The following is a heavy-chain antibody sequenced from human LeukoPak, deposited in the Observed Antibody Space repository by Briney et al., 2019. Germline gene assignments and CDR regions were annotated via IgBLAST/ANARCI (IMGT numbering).Heavy chain of an antibody. Sequence: SSVNVSCKASGYTFTSYGISWVRQAPGQGLEWMGWINAYNGNTNYAQKLHGRVTMTTDTSTRTDYMDLSSLRSDDTAVYYCGRWPRIGDFDRWGQGILVTVSS. D-gene: IGHD2-15*01. CDR3: GRWPRIGDFDR. CDR1: GYTFTSYG. V-gene: IGHV1-18*01. J-gene: IGHJ5*02. CDR2: INAYNGNT.